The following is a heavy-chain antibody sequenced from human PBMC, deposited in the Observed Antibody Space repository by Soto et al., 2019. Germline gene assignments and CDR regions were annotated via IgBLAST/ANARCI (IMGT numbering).Heavy chain of an antibody. CDR2: ISYDGSNK. J-gene: IGHJ4*02. CDR1: GFTFSSYG. V-gene: IGHV3-30*18. CDR3: AKGWIGYYDSSGPRYYFDY. D-gene: IGHD3-22*01. Sequence: QPGGSLRLSCAASGFTFSSYGMHWVRQAPGKGLEWVAVISYDGSNKYYADSVKGRFTISRDNSKNTLYLQMNSLRAEDTAVYYCAKGWIGYYDSSGPRYYFDYWGQGTLVTVSS.